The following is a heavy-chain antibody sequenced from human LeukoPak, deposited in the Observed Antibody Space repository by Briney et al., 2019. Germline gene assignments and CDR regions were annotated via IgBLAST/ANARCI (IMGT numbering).Heavy chain of an antibody. CDR2: ISYDGSNK. D-gene: IGHD3-10*01. CDR3: ARDVNFIYGSAYYYFYGMDV. J-gene: IGHJ6*02. CDR1: GFTFSSYD. Sequence: GGSLRLSCAASGFTFSSYDMHWVRQSPRKGLGWVAVISYDGSNKSYANSVKARFTISRDNSKNTLYLQMNSLRAEETAVCYCARDVNFIYGSAYYYFYGMDVWGQGTTLTVS. V-gene: IGHV3-30*04.